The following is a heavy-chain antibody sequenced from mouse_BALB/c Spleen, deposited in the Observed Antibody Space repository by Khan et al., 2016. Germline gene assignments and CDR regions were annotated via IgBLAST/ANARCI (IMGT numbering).Heavy chain of an antibody. V-gene: IGHV5-12-2*01. CDR3: ARERRARADGYFDY. CDR1: GFTFSSYT. D-gene: IGHD3-1*01. CDR2: ISTDGGST. Sequence: EVELVESGGGLVQPGGSLKLSCAASGFTFSSYTMSWVRQTPEKRLEWVAYISTDGGSTYYPDTVNGRFTISRANATNTLYLQMSSLKSEDMAMYYCARERRARADGYFDYWGQGTTLTVSS. J-gene: IGHJ2*01.